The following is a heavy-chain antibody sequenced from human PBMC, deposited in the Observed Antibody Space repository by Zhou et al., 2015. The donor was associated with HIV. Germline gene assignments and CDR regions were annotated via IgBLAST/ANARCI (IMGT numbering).Heavy chain of an antibody. V-gene: IGHV1-69*01. Sequence: QVQLVQSGAEVKKPGSSVKVSCKASGGTFSSYAISWVRQAPGQGLEWMGGIIPIFGTANYAQKFQGRVTITADESTSTAYMELSSLRSEDTAVYYCARSRSRITIFGVVTNLVDAFDIWGQGTMVTVSS. D-gene: IGHD3-3*01. CDR3: ARSRSRITIFGVVTNLVDAFDI. CDR1: GGTFSSYA. J-gene: IGHJ3*02. CDR2: IIPIFGTA.